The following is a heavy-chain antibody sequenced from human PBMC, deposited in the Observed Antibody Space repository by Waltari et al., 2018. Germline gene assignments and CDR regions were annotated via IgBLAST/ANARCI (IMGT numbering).Heavy chain of an antibody. Sequence: QVQLQESGPGLVKPSETLSLTCTVSGASSTNYYWSWVRQPPGKGLEWIGFVHQNGNTKYNPALKSRVTMSVDTPKKQFSLKLSSVTAVDTAVYYCARGSKFGDYGDLDYWGQGTLVTVS. CDR3: ARGSKFGDYGDLDY. CDR2: VHQNGNT. D-gene: IGHD4-17*01. V-gene: IGHV4-59*01. CDR1: GASSTNYY. J-gene: IGHJ4*02.